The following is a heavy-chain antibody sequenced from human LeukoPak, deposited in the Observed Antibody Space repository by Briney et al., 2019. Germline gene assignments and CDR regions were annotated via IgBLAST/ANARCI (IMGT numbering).Heavy chain of an antibody. J-gene: IGHJ4*02. Sequence: SETLSLTCTVSGGSISSGGYYWSWIRQPPGKGLEWIGYIYHSGSTYYNPSLKSRVTISLDTSKNQFSLKLSSVIAADTAVFYCARVTPKGYYFDYWGLGALVTVSS. CDR2: IYHSGST. CDR3: ARVTPKGYYFDY. V-gene: IGHV4-30-2*01. CDR1: GGSISSGGYY.